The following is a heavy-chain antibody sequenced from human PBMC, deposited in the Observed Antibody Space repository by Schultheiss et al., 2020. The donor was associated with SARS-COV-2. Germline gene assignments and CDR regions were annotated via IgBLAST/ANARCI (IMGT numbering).Heavy chain of an antibody. CDR3: ARDGYRRYCSSTSCYNYYYGMDV. Sequence: SETLSLTCTVSGGSISSGGYYWSWIRQPPGKGLEWIGYLYHSGSTNYNPSLKSRVTISVDTSKNQFSLKLSSVTAADTAVYYCARDGYRRYCSSTSCYNYYYGMDVWGQGTTVTVSS. D-gene: IGHD2-2*02. CDR2: LYHSGST. CDR1: GGSISSGGYY. V-gene: IGHV4-61*08. J-gene: IGHJ6*02.